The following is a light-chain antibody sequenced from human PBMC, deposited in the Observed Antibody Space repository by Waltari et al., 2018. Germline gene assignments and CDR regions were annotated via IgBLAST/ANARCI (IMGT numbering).Light chain of an antibody. V-gene: IGLV2-23*02. CDR2: AVT. J-gene: IGLJ1*01. Sequence: QSALTQPASVSGSPGQSITLTCTGPSRAVRSYNYVSWYQQYPGKAPKLLIYAVTQRPSGVSDRFSGSKSGNTASLTISGLQAEDEADYYCCSYAGDSLYVFGTGTTVTV. CDR3: CSYAGDSLYV. CDR1: SRAVRSYNY.